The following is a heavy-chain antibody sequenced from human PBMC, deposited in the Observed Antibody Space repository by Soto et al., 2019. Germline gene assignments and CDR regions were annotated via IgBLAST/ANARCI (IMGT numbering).Heavy chain of an antibody. Sequence: PGGSLRLSCGASGFTFSSYGMRWVRQAPGKGLEWVAVISYDGSNKYYADSVKGRFTISRDNSKNTLYLQMNSLRAEDTAVYYCAKDGGYDDFDYWGQGTLVTVSS. J-gene: IGHJ4*02. CDR2: ISYDGSNK. CDR3: AKDGGYDDFDY. V-gene: IGHV3-30*18. CDR1: GFTFSSYG. D-gene: IGHD5-12*01.